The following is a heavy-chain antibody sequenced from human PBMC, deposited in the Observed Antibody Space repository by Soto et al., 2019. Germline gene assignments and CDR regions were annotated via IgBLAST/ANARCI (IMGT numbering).Heavy chain of an antibody. D-gene: IGHD3-10*01. CDR3: AKDQGSAYYYYYMDV. Sequence: SLRLSCAASGFTFSSYGMHWVRQAPGKGLEWVAVISYDGSNKYYADSVKGRFTISRDNSKNTLYLQMNSLRAEDTAVYYCAKDQGSAYYYYYMDVWGKGTTVTVSS. CDR1: GFTFSSYG. CDR2: ISYDGSNK. J-gene: IGHJ6*03. V-gene: IGHV3-30*18.